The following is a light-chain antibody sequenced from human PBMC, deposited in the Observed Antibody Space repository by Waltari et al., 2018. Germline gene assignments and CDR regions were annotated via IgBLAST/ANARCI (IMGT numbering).Light chain of an antibody. J-gene: IGKJ1*01. Sequence: EIVLTQSPGTASLSPGARGTLSCRASQSVGSSSLAWYQQKPGQAPRLVIYRASRRATGIPDRFSGSGSGTDFSLTISRLEPEDFAVYYCQQHGTLPATFGQGTKVEIK. CDR1: QSVGSSS. V-gene: IGKV3-20*01. CDR3: QQHGTLPAT. CDR2: RAS.